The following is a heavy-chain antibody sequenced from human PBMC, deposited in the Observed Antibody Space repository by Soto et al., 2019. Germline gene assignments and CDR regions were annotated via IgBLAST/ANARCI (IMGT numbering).Heavy chain of an antibody. D-gene: IGHD1-20*01. CDR3: AVESGMDVNRFDY. J-gene: IGHJ4*02. CDR1: GFTFSDYY. Sequence: PGGSLRLSCAASGFTFSDYYMSWIRQAPGKGLEWVSYISSSGSTIYYADSVKGRFTISRDNAKNSLYLQMNSLRAEDTAVYYCAVESGMDVNRFDYWGQGALVTVSS. CDR2: ISSSGSTI. V-gene: IGHV3-11*01.